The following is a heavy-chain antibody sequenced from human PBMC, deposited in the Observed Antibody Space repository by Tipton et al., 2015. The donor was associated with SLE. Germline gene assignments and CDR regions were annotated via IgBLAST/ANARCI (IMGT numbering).Heavy chain of an antibody. D-gene: IGHD6-13*01. J-gene: IGHJ4*02. Sequence: TLSLTCTVSGGSISSYYWGWIRQPPGKGLEWIGSIYYSGSTYYNPSLKSRVAISVDTSKNQFSLKLSSVTAADTAVYYCARTHSSSWSLFDYWGQGTLVTVSS. CDR3: ARTHSSSWSLFDY. CDR2: IYYSGST. V-gene: IGHV4-39*01. CDR1: GGSISSYY.